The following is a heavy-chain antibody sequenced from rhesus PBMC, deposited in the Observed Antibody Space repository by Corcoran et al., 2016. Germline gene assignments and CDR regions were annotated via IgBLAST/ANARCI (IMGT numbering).Heavy chain of an antibody. J-gene: IGHJ4*01. CDR3: AGVKVGTTSFDY. Sequence: QVQLQESGPGLVKPSETLSLTCAVSGDSISSNYWNWIRQPPGKGLEWIGRIYGTSGSTSYNPSLTSRVTISTDTSKNQFSLKLTSVTAADTAVYYCAGVKVGTTSFDYWGQGVLVTVSS. CDR2: IYGTSGST. V-gene: IGHV4-147*01. D-gene: IGHD1-44*01. CDR1: GDSISSNY.